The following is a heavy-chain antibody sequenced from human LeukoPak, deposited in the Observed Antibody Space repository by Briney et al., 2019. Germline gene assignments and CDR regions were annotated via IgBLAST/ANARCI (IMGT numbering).Heavy chain of an antibody. D-gene: IGHD6-19*01. Sequence: PSETLSLTCAVYGGSFSGYYWSWIRQPPGKGLEWIGEINHSGSTNYNPSLKSRVTISVDTSKNQFSLKLSSVTAADTAVYYCARSSRSPVAGILWGGRRSSSSTPFDYWGQGTLVTVSS. J-gene: IGHJ4*02. CDR3: ARSSRSPVAGILWGGRRSSSSTPFDY. CDR2: INHSGST. CDR1: GGSFSGYY. V-gene: IGHV4-34*01.